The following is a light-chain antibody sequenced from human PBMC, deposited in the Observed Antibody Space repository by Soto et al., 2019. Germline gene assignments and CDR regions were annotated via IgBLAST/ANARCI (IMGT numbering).Light chain of an antibody. CDR2: GAS. CDR3: QQYNSWPPLT. CDR1: QSVTSN. Sequence: EIVMTQSPATLPVSPGERATLSRRASQSVTSNLAWYQQKPGQAPRLLIYGASTRATGIPARFSGSGAGTEFTLTISSLQSEDFAVYYCQQYNSWPPLTFGGGTKVEIK. J-gene: IGKJ4*01. V-gene: IGKV3D-15*01.